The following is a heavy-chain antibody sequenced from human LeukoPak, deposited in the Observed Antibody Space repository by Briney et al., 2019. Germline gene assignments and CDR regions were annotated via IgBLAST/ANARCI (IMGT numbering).Heavy chain of an antibody. J-gene: IGHJ4*02. Sequence: ASVKVSCKASGYTFTSYYMHWVRQAPGQGLEWMGIINPSGGSTSYAQKFQGRVTMTRDMSTSTVYMELSSLRSEDTAVYYCARVSEAAAADYWGQGTLVTVSS. CDR2: INPSGGST. D-gene: IGHD6-13*01. CDR1: GYTFTSYY. CDR3: ARVSEAAAADY. V-gene: IGHV1-46*01.